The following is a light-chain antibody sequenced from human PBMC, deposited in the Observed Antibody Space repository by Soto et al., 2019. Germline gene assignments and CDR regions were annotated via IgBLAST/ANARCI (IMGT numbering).Light chain of an antibody. CDR3: SSYTSSSTLSVV. J-gene: IGLJ2*01. CDR2: EVS. CDR1: SSDVGGYNY. Sequence: QSVLTQPASVSGSPGQSITISCTGTSSDVGGYNYVSWYQQHPGKAPKLMIYEVSNRPSGVSNRFSGSKSGNTASLIISGLQAEDEADYYCSSYTSSSTLSVVFGGGTKVTVL. V-gene: IGLV2-14*01.